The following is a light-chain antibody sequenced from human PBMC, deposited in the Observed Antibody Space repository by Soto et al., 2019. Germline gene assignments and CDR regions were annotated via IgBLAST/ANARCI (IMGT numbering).Light chain of an antibody. Sequence: EIVLPQSPGTLSLSPGERATLSCMASQSVRSSYLAWYQKKPGPAPRLLIYGASIRSTGIPDRFSGSGAGTVFTITISRLAQDDFAEYYCQYYGSSVTFGGGTKVDIK. CDR1: QSVRSSY. CDR2: GAS. V-gene: IGKV3-20*01. J-gene: IGKJ4*01. CDR3: QYYGSSVT.